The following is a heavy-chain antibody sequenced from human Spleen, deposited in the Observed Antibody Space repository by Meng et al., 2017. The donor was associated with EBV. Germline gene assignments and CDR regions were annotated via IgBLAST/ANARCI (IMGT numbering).Heavy chain of an antibody. J-gene: IGHJ4*02. CDR3: ARDSHGYYFFDF. D-gene: IGHD3-22*01. CDR2: INHSGST. CDR1: GGSFSGYY. Sequence: QVQQWGAGLLKPAETLSLTCAVYGGSFSGYYWSWIRQPPGKGLEWIGEINHSGSTNYNPSLKSRVTISVDTSKNQFSLKLTSVTPADTAVYYCARDSHGYYFFDFWGPGTLVTVSS. V-gene: IGHV4-34*01.